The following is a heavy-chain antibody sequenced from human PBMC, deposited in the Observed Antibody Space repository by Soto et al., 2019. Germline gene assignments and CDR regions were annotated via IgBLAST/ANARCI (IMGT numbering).Heavy chain of an antibody. D-gene: IGHD6-6*01. Sequence: PWETLSLTWTVSGDSIGSTNYQLGWIRQSPGTGLEWIGTTYYRGSNYYNPSLKSRVTMSVDTSRNQLSLKLTSVTAADTAVYFCVRHWLVRTAGGLVWFDPWGQGTLVT. CDR1: GDSIGSTNYQ. CDR2: TYYRGSN. V-gene: IGHV4-39*01. J-gene: IGHJ5*02. CDR3: VRHWLVRTAGGLVWFDP.